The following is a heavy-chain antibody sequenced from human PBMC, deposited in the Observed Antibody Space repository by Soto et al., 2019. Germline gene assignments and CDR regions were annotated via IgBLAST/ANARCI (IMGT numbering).Heavy chain of an antibody. CDR1: GGTFSSYA. CDR2: IIPIFGTA. D-gene: IGHD2-21*01. Sequence: EASVKVSCKASGGTFSSYAISWVRQAPGQGLEWMGGIIPIFGTANYAQKFQGRVTITADESTSTAYMELSSLRSEDTAVYYCALLGGGDYYYGMDVWGQGTTVTVSS. CDR3: ALLGGGDYYYGMDV. V-gene: IGHV1-69*13. J-gene: IGHJ6*02.